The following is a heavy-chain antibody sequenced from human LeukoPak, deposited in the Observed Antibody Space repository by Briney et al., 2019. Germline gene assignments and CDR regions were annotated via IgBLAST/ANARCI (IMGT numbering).Heavy chain of an antibody. Sequence: SQTLSLTCTVSGGSLSSGDYYWSWLRQPPGKGLEWIGYIYYSGSTYYNPSLKSRVTISVDTSKNQFSLKLSSVTAADTAVYYCAGVVVPAAIIWDAFDIWGQGTMVTVSS. CDR1: GGSLSSGDYY. J-gene: IGHJ3*02. V-gene: IGHV4-30-4*08. CDR3: AGVVVPAAIIWDAFDI. CDR2: IYYSGST. D-gene: IGHD2-2*02.